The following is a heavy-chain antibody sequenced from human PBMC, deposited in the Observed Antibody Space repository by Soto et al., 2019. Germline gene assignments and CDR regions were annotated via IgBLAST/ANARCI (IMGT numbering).Heavy chain of an antibody. CDR2: INPNGGVT. J-gene: IGHJ4*02. V-gene: IGHV1-2*04. CDR3: ARVASASGWNKNGDYFDY. Sequence: ASVKVSCKSSGDSFNDYYIHWVRQAPGQGFEWMGWINPNGGVTKYAQKFQGWVSMTRDTSTRAVYMQLSRLRSDDTAVYYCARVASASGWNKNGDYFDYWGQGTLVTVSS. CDR1: GDSFNDYY. D-gene: IGHD6-19*01.